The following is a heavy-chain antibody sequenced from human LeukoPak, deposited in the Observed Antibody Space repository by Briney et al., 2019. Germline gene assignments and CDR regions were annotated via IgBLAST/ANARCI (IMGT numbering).Heavy chain of an antibody. CDR2: ISSSSGYI. Sequence: GGSLRLSCAASGFTFSSYSMNWVRQAPGKGLEWVSSISSSSGYIYYADSVKGRFTISRDNAKNSLYLQMNSLRAEDTAVYYCARDASGRYDSGYWGQGTLVTVSS. D-gene: IGHD5-12*01. CDR1: GFTFSSYS. J-gene: IGHJ4*02. V-gene: IGHV3-21*01. CDR3: ARDASGRYDSGY.